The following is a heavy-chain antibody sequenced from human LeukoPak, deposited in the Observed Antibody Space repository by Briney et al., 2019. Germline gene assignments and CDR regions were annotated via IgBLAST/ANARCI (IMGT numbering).Heavy chain of an antibody. V-gene: IGHV1-2*06. D-gene: IGHD3-9*01. CDR2: INPNSGGT. Sequence: ASVKVSCKASGYTFTCYYMHWVRQAPGQGLEWMGRINPNSGGTNYAQKFQGRVTITRDTSIRTAYMELSRLRSDDTAVYYCARGHFHRLRYFDSTHGIRGGIDPWGQGTLVTVSS. CDR3: ARGHFHRLRYFDSTHGIRGGIDP. CDR1: GYTFTCYY. J-gene: IGHJ5*02.